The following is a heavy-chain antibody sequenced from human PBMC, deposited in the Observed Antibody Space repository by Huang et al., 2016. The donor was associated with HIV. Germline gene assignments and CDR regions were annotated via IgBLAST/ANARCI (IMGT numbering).Heavy chain of an antibody. D-gene: IGHD3-22*01. Sequence: QVQLVESGGGVVQPGRSLRLSCAASGFTFSNYGIHWVRQAPGKGLEGVALISYDGSNKYYVDSVKGRFTISRDNSKNTVHLQMNSLEAEDTAVFFCAKSPYDSSGNFHNEYFQHWGQGTLVTVSS. V-gene: IGHV3-30*18. CDR1: GFTFSNYG. CDR3: AKSPYDSSGNFHNEYFQH. CDR2: ISYDGSNK. J-gene: IGHJ1*01.